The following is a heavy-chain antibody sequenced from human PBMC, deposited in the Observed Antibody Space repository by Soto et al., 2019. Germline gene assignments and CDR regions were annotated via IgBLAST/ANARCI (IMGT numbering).Heavy chain of an antibody. CDR2: INAGNGNT. CDR3: ARSIVVVTALDY. D-gene: IGHD2-21*02. J-gene: IGHJ4*02. CDR1: GYTFTSYA. V-gene: IGHV1-3*05. Sequence: QVQLVQSGAEEKKPGASVKVSCKASGYTFTSYAMHWVRXXXXXXLEWMGWINAGNGNTKYSQKFQGRVTITRDTSASTXYMEXXXLRSEDXAVYYCARSIVVVTALDYWGQGTLVTVSS.